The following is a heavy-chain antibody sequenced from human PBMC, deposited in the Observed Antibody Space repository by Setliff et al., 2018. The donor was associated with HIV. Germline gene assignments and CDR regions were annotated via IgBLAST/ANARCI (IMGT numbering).Heavy chain of an antibody. D-gene: IGHD3-22*01. Sequence: KPSETLSLTCAVSGYSISNGYYWGWIRQPPGKGLEWIGSIYHSGNTYYNPSLKSRLTTSVDTSKNHFSLKLNSVTAADTAVYYCARTHSGYFPYYFDYWGQGTLVTVSS. CDR1: GYSISNGYY. J-gene: IGHJ4*02. CDR2: IYHSGNT. CDR3: ARTHSGYFPYYFDY. V-gene: IGHV4-38-2*01.